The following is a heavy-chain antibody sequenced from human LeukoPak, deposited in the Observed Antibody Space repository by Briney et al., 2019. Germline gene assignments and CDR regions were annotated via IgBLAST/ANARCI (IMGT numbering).Heavy chain of an antibody. CDR2: ISYDGSNK. CDR3: AKALVVTAIGPTYYYYYYGMDV. V-gene: IGHV3-30-3*01. Sequence: GGSLRLSCAASGFTFSSYAMHWVRQAPGKGLEWVAVISYDGSNKYYADSVKGRFTISRDNSKNTLYLQMNSLRAEDTAVYYCAKALVVTAIGPTYYYYYYGMDVWGQGTTVTVSS. J-gene: IGHJ6*02. CDR1: GFTFSSYA. D-gene: IGHD2-21*02.